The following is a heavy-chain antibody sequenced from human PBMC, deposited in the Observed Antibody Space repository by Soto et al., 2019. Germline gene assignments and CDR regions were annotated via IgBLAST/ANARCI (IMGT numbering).Heavy chain of an antibody. CDR1: GFTFSNAW. D-gene: IGHD2-15*01. CDR2: IKSKTDGGTT. Sequence: GGSLRLSCAASGFTFSNAWMNWVRQAPGKGLEWVGRIKSKTDGGTTDYAAPVKGRFTISRDDTKNTLYLQMNSLKTGDTAVYYCTTEQTRILGYCSGGSCYTTFYGMDVWGQGTTVTVSS. CDR3: TTEQTRILGYCSGGSCYTTFYGMDV. J-gene: IGHJ6*02. V-gene: IGHV3-15*07.